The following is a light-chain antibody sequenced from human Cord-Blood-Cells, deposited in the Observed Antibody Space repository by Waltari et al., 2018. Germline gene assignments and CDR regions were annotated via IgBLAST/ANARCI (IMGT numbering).Light chain of an antibody. J-gene: IGKJ5*01. V-gene: IGKV3-20*01. CDR3: QQYGSSPPIT. CDR2: GAS. CDR1: QSVSSSY. Sequence: EIVLTQSPGTLSLSPWERATLSCRASQSVSSSYLAWYQQKPGQAPRRLIYGASSRATGIPDRFSGSGSGTDFTLTISRLEPEDFAVYYCQQYGSSPPITFGQGTRLEIK.